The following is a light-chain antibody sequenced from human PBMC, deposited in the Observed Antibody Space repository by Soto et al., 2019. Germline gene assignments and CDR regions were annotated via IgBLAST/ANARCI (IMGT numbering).Light chain of an antibody. V-gene: IGLV2-14*01. CDR2: EVS. CDR1: SSDVGGYNY. J-gene: IGLJ1*01. Sequence: QSVLTQPASVSGSPGQSITISCTGTSSDVGGYNYVSWYQQHPGKVPKLMIYEVSNRPSGVSNRFSGSKSGNTASLTISGLQAEDEADYYCSSYTSSISLVFGTGTKLTVL. CDR3: SSYTSSISLV.